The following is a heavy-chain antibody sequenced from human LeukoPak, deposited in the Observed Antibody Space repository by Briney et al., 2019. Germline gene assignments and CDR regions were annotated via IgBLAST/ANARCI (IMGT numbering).Heavy chain of an antibody. CDR1: GFTFSSYS. V-gene: IGHV3-21*04. CDR3: ARGARLGYASGWYHGI. CDR2: ISSSGSPI. D-gene: IGHD6-19*01. J-gene: IGHJ3*02. Sequence: GGSLRLSCAASGFTFSSYSMNWVRQAPGKGLEWVSSISSSGSPIYYADSVKGRFTISRDNAKSSLYLQMNSLRADDTAVYYCARGARLGYASGWYHGIWGQGTMVTVSS.